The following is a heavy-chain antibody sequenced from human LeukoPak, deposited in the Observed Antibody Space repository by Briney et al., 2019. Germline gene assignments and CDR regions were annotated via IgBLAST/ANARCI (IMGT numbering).Heavy chain of an antibody. J-gene: IGHJ6*02. V-gene: IGHV1-8*01. CDR2: XNPNSGNT. CDR3: ARSYGSESWWPRYYYYGMDV. D-gene: IGHD3-10*01. Sequence: QATGXXXEXXGWXNPNSGNTGYAQKFQGRVTMTRNTSISTAYMELSSLRSEDTAVYYCARSYGSESWWPRYYYYGMDVWGQGTTVTVSS.